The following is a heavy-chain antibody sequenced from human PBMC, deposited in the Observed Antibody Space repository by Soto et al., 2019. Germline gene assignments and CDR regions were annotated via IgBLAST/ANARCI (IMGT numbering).Heavy chain of an antibody. V-gene: IGHV3-21*01. CDR2: ISSSSSYI. D-gene: IGHD3-10*01. Sequence: EVQLVESGGGLVKPGGSLRLSCAASGFTFSSYSMNWVRQAPGKGLEWVSSISSSSSYIYYADSVKGRFTISSDNAKNPLYLQRNSLRAEDTAVYYGARGPGRNGMDVWGQGTTVTVSS. J-gene: IGHJ6*02. CDR3: ARGPGRNGMDV. CDR1: GFTFSSYS.